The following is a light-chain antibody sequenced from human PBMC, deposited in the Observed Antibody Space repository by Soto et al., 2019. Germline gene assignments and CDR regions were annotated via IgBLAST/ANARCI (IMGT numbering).Light chain of an antibody. CDR1: QAINNY. V-gene: IGKV1-27*01. J-gene: IGKJ4*01. CDR2: AAS. Sequence: DIQMTQSPSSLSASVGDRVAITCRASQAINNYLAWYQQKPGKFPKLLIYAASTLYGGVPSRFSGSGSGTDYALTTTSLQAEDFATDYCQQLRMYPSTFGGGTKVDIK. CDR3: QQLRMYPST.